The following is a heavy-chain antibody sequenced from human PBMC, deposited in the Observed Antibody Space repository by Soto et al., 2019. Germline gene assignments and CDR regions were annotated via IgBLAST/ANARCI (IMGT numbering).Heavy chain of an antibody. D-gene: IGHD3-10*01. V-gene: IGHV4-59*01. CDR1: GGSISSYY. CDR2: IHYSGST. J-gene: IGHJ6*02. Sequence: PSETLSLTCTVSGGSISSYYWSWIRQPPGKGLEWIGYIHYSGSTNYISSLKIRVTISVDTSKTQFSLKLSSVTAADTAVYYCARVRQHGSGSYYKIYYYGRDVWGQGTRVTVSS. CDR3: ARVRQHGSGSYYKIYYYGRDV.